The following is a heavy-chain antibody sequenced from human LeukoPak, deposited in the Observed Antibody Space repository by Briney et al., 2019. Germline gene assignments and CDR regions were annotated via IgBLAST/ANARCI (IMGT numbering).Heavy chain of an antibody. Sequence: GGSLRLSCAASGFTFSNYALNWVRQAPGKGLEWVSVDSVKGRFTISRDNSKNTLYLQMNSLRAEDTAVYYCAKDEEPVLRFLEWPTVDYMDVWGKGTTVTVSS. CDR3: AKDEEPVLRFLEWPTVDYMDV. D-gene: IGHD3-3*01. V-gene: IGHV3-23*01. J-gene: IGHJ6*03. CDR1: GFTFSNYA.